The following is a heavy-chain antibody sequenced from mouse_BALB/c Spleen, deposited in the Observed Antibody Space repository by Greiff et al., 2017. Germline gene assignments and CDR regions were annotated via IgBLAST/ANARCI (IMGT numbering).Heavy chain of an antibody. J-gene: IGHJ3*01. V-gene: IGHV1S22*01. D-gene: IGHD1-1*01. CDR2: IYPGSGST. CDR3: TRWGDYYGSSSFAY. CDR1: GYTFTSYC. Sequence: LQQPGSELVRPGASVKLSCKASGYTFTSYCMHWVKQRHGQGLEWIGNIYPGSGSTNYDEKFKSKGTLTVDTSSSTAYMHLSSLTSEDSAVYYCTRWGDYYGSSSFAYWGQGTLVTVSA.